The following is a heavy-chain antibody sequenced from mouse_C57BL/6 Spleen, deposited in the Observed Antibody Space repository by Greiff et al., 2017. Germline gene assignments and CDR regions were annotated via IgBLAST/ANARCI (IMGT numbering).Heavy chain of an antibody. CDR2: IHPNSGST. V-gene: IGHV1-64*01. J-gene: IGHJ1*03. CDR3: ARKFYYGSSYRYFDV. CDR1: GYTFTSYW. D-gene: IGHD1-1*01. Sequence: VQLQQPGAELVKPGASVKLSCKASGYTFTSYWMHWVKQRPGQGLEWIGMIHPNSGSTNYNEKFKRKATLTVDKSSSTAYMQLSSLTSEDSAVYYCARKFYYGSSYRYFDVWGTGTTVTVSS.